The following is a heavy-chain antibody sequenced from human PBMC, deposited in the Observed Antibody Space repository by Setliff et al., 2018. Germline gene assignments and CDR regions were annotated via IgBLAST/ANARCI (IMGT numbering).Heavy chain of an antibody. CDR3: AREDDVNTCDI. J-gene: IGHJ3*02. CDR2: INQDGSDK. Sequence: GGSLRLSCAASGFTFTTYWMSWFRQAPGRGLEWVANINQDGSDKYSVDSVKGRFTISRDNAKNSLYLQTSSLRAEDTAVYYCAREDDVNTCDIWGQGTMVTVSS. CDR1: GFTFTTYW. V-gene: IGHV3-7*01.